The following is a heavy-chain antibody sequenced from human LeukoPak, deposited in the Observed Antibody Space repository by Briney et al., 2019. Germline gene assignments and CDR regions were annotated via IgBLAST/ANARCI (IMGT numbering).Heavy chain of an antibody. CDR3: ARAYYPAFDT. CDR2: IYSGGST. J-gene: IGHJ5*02. V-gene: IGHV3-66*01. D-gene: IGHD3-22*01. CDR1: GLTVSSND. Sequence: GGSLRLSCAASGLTVSSNDVSWGGRAGGKGLEWASVIYSGGSTYHADYVKATITISRDTSKTPLYLQINRLRAQETAVYYCARAYYPAFDTWGQGTLVTVSS.